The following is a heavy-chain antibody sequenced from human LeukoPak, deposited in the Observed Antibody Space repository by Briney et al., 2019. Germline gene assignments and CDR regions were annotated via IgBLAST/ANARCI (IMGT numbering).Heavy chain of an antibody. V-gene: IGHV3-74*01. J-gene: IGHJ4*02. CDR2: INSDGSST. CDR1: GFTFSSYW. D-gene: IGHD3-10*01. CDR3: ARAYYYGSAKFDY. Sequence: PGGSLRLSCAASGFTFSSYWMHWVRQAPGKGLVWVSRINSDGSSTSYADSVKGRFTISRDNAKNTLYLQMNSLRAEDTAVYYCARAYYYGSAKFDYWGQGTLVTVSS.